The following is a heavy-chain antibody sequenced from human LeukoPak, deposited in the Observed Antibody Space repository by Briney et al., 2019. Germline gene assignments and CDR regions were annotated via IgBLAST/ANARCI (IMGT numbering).Heavy chain of an antibody. D-gene: IGHD3-22*01. CDR3: ARAHLNYYYDSSGYYYEGNWFDP. V-gene: IGHV4-34*01. J-gene: IGHJ5*02. CDR1: GGSFSGYY. Sequence: PSETLSLTCAVYGGSFSGYYWSWIRQPPGKGLEWIGEINHSGSTNYNPSLKSRVTISVDTSKNQFSLKLSSVTAADTAVYYCARAHLNYYYDSSGYYYEGNWFDPWGQGTLVTVSS. CDR2: INHSGST.